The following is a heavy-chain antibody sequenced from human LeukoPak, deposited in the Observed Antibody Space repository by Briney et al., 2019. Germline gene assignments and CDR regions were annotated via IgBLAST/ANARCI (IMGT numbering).Heavy chain of an antibody. CDR1: GLNFNNYG. Sequence: GGSLRLSCAASGLNFNNYGLIWVRQAPGKGLEWVSAISNDGGGTTYADFVKGRFTISRDNSKNTLFLQMNSLRAEDTALYYCAKGGSGYFLDLWGQGTLVTVSS. V-gene: IGHV3-23*01. CDR3: AKGGSGYFLDL. D-gene: IGHD3-3*01. CDR2: ISNDGGGT. J-gene: IGHJ5*02.